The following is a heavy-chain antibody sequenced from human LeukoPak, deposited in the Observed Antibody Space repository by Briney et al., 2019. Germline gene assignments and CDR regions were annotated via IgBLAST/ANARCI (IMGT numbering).Heavy chain of an antibody. CDR3: ARGPYYDILTGYPYFDY. Sequence: ASVKVSCKASGYTFTGYYMHWVRQAPGQGLEWMGWINPNSGGTNYAQKFQGWVTMTRDTSISTAYMELSRLRSDDTAVYHCARGPYYDILTGYPYFDYWGQGTLVTVSS. V-gene: IGHV1-2*04. CDR1: GYTFTGYY. CDR2: INPNSGGT. D-gene: IGHD3-9*01. J-gene: IGHJ4*02.